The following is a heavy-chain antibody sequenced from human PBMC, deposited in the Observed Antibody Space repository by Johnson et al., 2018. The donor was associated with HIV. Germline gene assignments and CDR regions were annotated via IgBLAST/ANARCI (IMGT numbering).Heavy chain of an antibody. CDR1: GFTFDDYA. D-gene: IGHD6-19*01. J-gene: IGHJ3*02. V-gene: IGHV3-9*01. CDR3: ARGDSSGWDAFDI. Sequence: VQLVESGGGLVQPGRSLRLSCAASGFTFDDYAMHWVRQAPGKGLEWVSGISWNSGSIGYADSVKGRFTISRDNAKNSLYLQMNSLRAEDTALYYCARGDSSGWDAFDIWGQGTMVTVSS. CDR2: ISWNSGSI.